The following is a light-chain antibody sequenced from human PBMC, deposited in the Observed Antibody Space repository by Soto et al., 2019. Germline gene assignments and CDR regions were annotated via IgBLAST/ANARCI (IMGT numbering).Light chain of an antibody. J-gene: IGLJ3*02. CDR1: SGHSSYI. CDR2: LEGSGSY. Sequence: QPVLTQSSSASASLGSSVKLTCTLSSGHSSYIIAWHQQQPGKAPRYLMKLEGSGSYNKGSGVPDRFSGSSSGADRYLTISNLQSEDEADYYCETWDSNTWEVGGGTKVTVL. V-gene: IGLV4-60*03. CDR3: ETWDSNTWE.